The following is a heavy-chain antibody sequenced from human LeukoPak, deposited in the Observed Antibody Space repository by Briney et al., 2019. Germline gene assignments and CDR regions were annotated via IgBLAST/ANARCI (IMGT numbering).Heavy chain of an antibody. CDR2: IKQDGSEK. V-gene: IGHV3-7*01. CDR1: GFTFSSYW. Sequence: VGSLRLSCAASGFTFSSYWMSWVRQAPGKGLEWVANIKQDGSEKYYVDSVKGRFTVSRDNAKNSLYLQMNSLRAEDTAVYYCARGGDLAYCGGDCYSDWFDPWGQGTLVTVSS. CDR3: ARGGDLAYCGGDCYSDWFDP. J-gene: IGHJ5*02. D-gene: IGHD2-21*02.